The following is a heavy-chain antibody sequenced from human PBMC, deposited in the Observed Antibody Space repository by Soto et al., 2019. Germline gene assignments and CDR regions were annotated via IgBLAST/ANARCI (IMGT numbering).Heavy chain of an antibody. D-gene: IGHD5-18*01. Sequence: EVQLVESGGGLVQPGGSLRLSCAASGFTFSSYWMHWVRQAPGKGLVWVSRINSDGSSTTYADSVKGRFTISRDNAKNTLYLQTNSLRAEHTAVYYCARPAMVRVSAFDIWGQGTMVTVAS. V-gene: IGHV3-74*01. J-gene: IGHJ3*02. CDR2: INSDGSST. CDR1: GFTFSSYW. CDR3: ARPAMVRVSAFDI.